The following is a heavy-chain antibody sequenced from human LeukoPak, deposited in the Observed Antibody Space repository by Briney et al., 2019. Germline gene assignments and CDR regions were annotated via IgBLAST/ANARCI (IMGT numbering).Heavy chain of an antibody. D-gene: IGHD2-2*03. V-gene: IGHV3-23*01. Sequence: GGSLRLSCTASGFTFSSYTMSWVRQAPGKGLKWVSTINTGGGNTYYADSVQGRFTVSRDDSKNTLYLQMNSLRAKDTAVYYCAKDGGLWISAHWGDSWGRGTLVTVSS. J-gene: IGHJ4*02. CDR2: INTGGGNT. CDR3: AKDGGLWISAHWGDS. CDR1: GFTFSSYT.